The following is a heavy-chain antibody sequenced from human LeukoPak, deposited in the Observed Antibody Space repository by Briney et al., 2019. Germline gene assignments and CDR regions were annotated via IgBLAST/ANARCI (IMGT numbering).Heavy chain of an antibody. V-gene: IGHV1-2*02. D-gene: IGHD3-10*01. J-gene: IGHJ3*02. CDR1: GYTFTGYY. CDR2: INPNSGGT. Sequence: ASVTVSFKASGYTFTGYYIHWVRQAPGQGLEWMGWINPNSGGTNYAQKFQGRVTMTRDTSISTAYMELSRLRSDDTAVYYCAREIRGVTLDAFDIWGQGTMVTVSS. CDR3: AREIRGVTLDAFDI.